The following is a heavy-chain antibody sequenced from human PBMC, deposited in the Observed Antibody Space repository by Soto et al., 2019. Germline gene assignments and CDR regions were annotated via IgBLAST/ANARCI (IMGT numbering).Heavy chain of an antibody. Sequence: GASVKVSCKASGGTFSSYTISWVRQAPGQGLEWMGRIIPILGIANYAQKFQGRVTITADKSTSTAYMELSSLRSEDTAVYYCARAYYYGSGSYPNTYYFDYWGQGTLVIVSS. CDR2: IIPILGIA. CDR1: GGTFSSYT. V-gene: IGHV1-69*02. J-gene: IGHJ4*02. CDR3: ARAYYYGSGSYPNTYYFDY. D-gene: IGHD3-10*01.